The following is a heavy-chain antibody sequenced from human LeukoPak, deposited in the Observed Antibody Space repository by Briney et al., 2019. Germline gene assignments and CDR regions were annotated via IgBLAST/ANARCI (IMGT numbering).Heavy chain of an antibody. J-gene: IGHJ5*02. Sequence: PGGSLRLSCAASGFTFSSYTMNWVRQAPGKGLEWVSSMSVSGSYIYYADPVKGRFTISRDNAKNSLYLQMNSLRAEDTAVYYCAGGPMSPNGRAVADLSNWFDPWGQGTLVTVSS. V-gene: IGHV3-21*01. CDR3: AGGPMSPNGRAVADLSNWFDP. D-gene: IGHD6-19*01. CDR1: GFTFSSYT. CDR2: MSVSGSYI.